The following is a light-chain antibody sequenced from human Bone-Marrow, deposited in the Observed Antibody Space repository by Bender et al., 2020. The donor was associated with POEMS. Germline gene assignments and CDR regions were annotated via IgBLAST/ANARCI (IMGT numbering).Light chain of an antibody. CDR2: EGS. V-gene: IGLV2-23*01. J-gene: IGLJ2*01. Sequence: QSALTQPASVSGSPGQSITISCTGTSSDVGSYNLVSLYQQHPGKAPQLILSEGSKRPSGFSNRFSGSKSGNTASLTISGLQAEDEADYYCCSYALIGTLVFGGGTKLTVL. CDR3: CSYALIGTLV. CDR1: SSDVGSYNL.